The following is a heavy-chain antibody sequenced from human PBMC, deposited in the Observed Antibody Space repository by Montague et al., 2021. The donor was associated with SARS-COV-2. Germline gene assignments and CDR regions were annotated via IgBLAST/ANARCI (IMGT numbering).Heavy chain of an antibody. CDR3: LLYSSSARWFYP. J-gene: IGHJ5*02. V-gene: IGHV4-39*01. CDR2: SGST. D-gene: IGHD6-13*01. Sequence: SGSTYYNPSLKSRVTISVDTSKNQFSLKLSSVTAADTAVYYCLLYSSSARWFYPWGQGTLGNVSA.